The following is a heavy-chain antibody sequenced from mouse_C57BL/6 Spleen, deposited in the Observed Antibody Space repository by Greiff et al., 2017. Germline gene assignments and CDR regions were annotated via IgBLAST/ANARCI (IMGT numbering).Heavy chain of an antibody. CDR1: GYTFTSYW. V-gene: IGHV1-53*01. J-gene: IGHJ3*01. CDR3: ARGEIYYDYDEFAY. D-gene: IGHD2-4*01. Sequence: VQLQQPGTELVKPGASVKVSCKASGYTFTSYWMHWVKQRPGQGLEWIGNINPSNGGTNYNEKFKSKATLTVDKSSSTAYMQLSSLTSEDSAVYYCARGEIYYDYDEFAYWGQGTLVTVSA. CDR2: INPSNGGT.